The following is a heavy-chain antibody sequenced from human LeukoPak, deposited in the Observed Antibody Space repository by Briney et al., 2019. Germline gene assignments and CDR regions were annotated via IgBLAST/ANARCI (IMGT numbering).Heavy chain of an antibody. CDR1: GGSFSGYY. CDR3: ATGYCSGGSCYPQLNY. CDR2: INHSGST. Sequence: SETLSLTCAVYGGSFSGYYWSWIRQPPGKGLEWIGEINHSGSTNYNPSLKSRVTISVDTSKNQFSLKLSSVTAADTAVYYCATGYCSGGSCYPQLNYWGQGTLVTVSS. J-gene: IGHJ4*02. D-gene: IGHD2-15*01. V-gene: IGHV4-34*01.